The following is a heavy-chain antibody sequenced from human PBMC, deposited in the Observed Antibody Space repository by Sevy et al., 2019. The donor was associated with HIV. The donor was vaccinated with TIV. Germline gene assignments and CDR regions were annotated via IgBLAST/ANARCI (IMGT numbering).Heavy chain of an antibody. D-gene: IGHD3-3*01. CDR3: ARGSDGGFWSGYYMYYFDY. CDR2: ISSSSYI. Sequence: GGSLRLSCAASGFTFSSYSMNWVRQAPGKGLEWVSSISSSSYIYYADSVKGRFTISRDNAKNSLYLQMNSLRAEDTAVYYCARGSDGGFWSGYYMYYFDYWGQGTLVTVSS. V-gene: IGHV3-21*01. J-gene: IGHJ4*02. CDR1: GFTFSSYS.